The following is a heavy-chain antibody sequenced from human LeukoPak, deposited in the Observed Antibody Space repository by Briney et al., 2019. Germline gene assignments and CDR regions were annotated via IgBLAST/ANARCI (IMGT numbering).Heavy chain of an antibody. CDR1: GSTFRSHT. V-gene: IGHV3-48*04. J-gene: IGHJ6*02. CDR3: ARGEFAWIQGSYGLNV. Sequence: GGSLRLSCAASGSTFRSHTMNWVRQAPGQGLEWISYISNTGSVIYYADSVKGRFTISRDNAKNALYLQMNSLRAEDTAVYYCARGEFAWIQGSYGLNVWGQGTTVTVSS. D-gene: IGHD5-18*01. CDR2: ISNTGSVI.